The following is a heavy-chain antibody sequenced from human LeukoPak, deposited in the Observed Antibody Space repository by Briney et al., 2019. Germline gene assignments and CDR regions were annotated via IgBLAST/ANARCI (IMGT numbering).Heavy chain of an antibody. D-gene: IGHD3-9*01. Sequence: GGSLTLSCAASGFTFSSYAMSWVRQAPGKGPEWVSGISPSGGGAYYADSVKGRFTIPRDTSKKPLYLQMDSLPAADTARHYRGKDRPLRYFGGAIDYWGQGTLVTVSS. CDR1: GFTFSSYA. CDR2: ISPSGGGA. V-gene: IGHV3-23*01. J-gene: IGHJ4*02. CDR3: GKDRPLRYFGGAIDY.